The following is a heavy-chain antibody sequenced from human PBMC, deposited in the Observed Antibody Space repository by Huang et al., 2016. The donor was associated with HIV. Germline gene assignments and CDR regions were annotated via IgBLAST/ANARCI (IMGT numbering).Heavy chain of an antibody. CDR3: ARHGRVAGHYYNNMDV. V-gene: IGHV4-39*01. CDR2: IYYSGNT. J-gene: IGHJ6*02. Sequence: LQLQESGPGLVKSSETLSLICTVSGGSISSSSYYWGWIRQPPGKGPEWIGSIYYSGNTYYNPPLKSRVTISVYTSKNQFSLKVNSVTAADTAVYYCARHGRVAGHYYNNMDVWGRGTTVTVSS. D-gene: IGHD6-19*01. CDR1: GGSISSSSYY.